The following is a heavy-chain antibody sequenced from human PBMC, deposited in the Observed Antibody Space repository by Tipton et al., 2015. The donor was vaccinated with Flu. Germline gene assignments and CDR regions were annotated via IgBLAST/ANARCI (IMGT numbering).Heavy chain of an antibody. CDR3: ARRDYSNYVSDPKSWFDP. J-gene: IGHJ5*02. CDR2: IYHTGSA. CDR1: GDSISGSYY. Sequence: LRLSCTVSGDSISGSYYWGWIRQPPGKGLEWIGNIYHTGSAYYNPSLKSRVTISIDTSKNQFSLNVRSVTASDMAVYYRARRDYSNYVSDPKSWFDPWGQGTLVAVSS. D-gene: IGHD4-11*01. V-gene: IGHV4-38-2*02.